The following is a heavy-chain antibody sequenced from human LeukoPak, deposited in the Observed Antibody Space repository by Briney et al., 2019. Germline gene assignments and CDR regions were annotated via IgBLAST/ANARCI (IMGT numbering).Heavy chain of an antibody. CDR2: ISYTGGET. D-gene: IGHD1-14*01. CDR3: ARQPGGTAAFDI. CDR1: GGSINSYY. V-gene: IGHV4-59*08. Sequence: SETLSLTCTVSGGSINSYYWSWIRQPPGKGLEWIGYISYTGGETNYNPSLKSRLTISVDTSKNQLSLMLTSVTAADTAVYYCARQPGGTAAFDIWAQGTMVTVSS. J-gene: IGHJ3*02.